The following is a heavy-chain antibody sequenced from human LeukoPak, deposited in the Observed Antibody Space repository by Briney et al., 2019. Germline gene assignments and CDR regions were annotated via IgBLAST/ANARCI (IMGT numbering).Heavy chain of an antibody. Sequence: GGSLRLSCAASGFTFSDYYMSWIRQAPGKGLESVSYISSSSSYTNYADSVKGRFTISRDNAKNSLYLQMNSLRAEDTAVYYCASIGYCSSTSCRYYYYGMDVWGQGTTVTVSS. V-gene: IGHV3-11*03. D-gene: IGHD2-2*03. CDR3: ASIGYCSSTSCRYYYYGMDV. J-gene: IGHJ6*02. CDR1: GFTFSDYY. CDR2: ISSSSSYT.